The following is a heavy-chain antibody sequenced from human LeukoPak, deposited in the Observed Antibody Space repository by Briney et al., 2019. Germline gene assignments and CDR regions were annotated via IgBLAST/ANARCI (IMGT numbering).Heavy chain of an antibody. D-gene: IGHD2-8*01. J-gene: IGHJ3*02. Sequence: GESLKISCKGSGYSFTSKWIGWVRQMPGKGLEYMGIIYPGDSDIRYSPSFQGQVTISADKSISTAYLQWSSLKASDTAMYYCARRHNDGAFDIWGQGTMVTVSS. V-gene: IGHV5-51*01. CDR1: GYSFTSKW. CDR3: ARRHNDGAFDI. CDR2: IYPGDSDI.